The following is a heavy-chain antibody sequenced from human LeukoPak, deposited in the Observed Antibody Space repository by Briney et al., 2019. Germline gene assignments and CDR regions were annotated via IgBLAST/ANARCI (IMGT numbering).Heavy chain of an antibody. CDR3: ARAHYDILTGYYFDY. J-gene: IGHJ4*02. Sequence: GESLKISCKGSGYSFTGYWIGWVRQMPGKGLEWMGIIYPDDSDTRYSPSFQGQVTISADKSISTAYLQWSSLKASDTAMYYCARAHYDILTGYYFDYWGQGTLVTVSS. CDR1: GYSFTGYW. V-gene: IGHV5-51*01. D-gene: IGHD3-9*01. CDR2: IYPDDSDT.